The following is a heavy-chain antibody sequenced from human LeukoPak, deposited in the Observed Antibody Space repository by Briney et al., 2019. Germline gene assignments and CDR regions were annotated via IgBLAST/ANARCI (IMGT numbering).Heavy chain of an antibody. CDR3: ARGLQYHYDRYYFDY. Sequence: SGTLSLTCTVAGGSISSGDYYWSWIRQPPGKGLEWIGYIYYSGSTYYNPSLKSRVTISVDTSKNQFSLKLSSVTAADTAVYYCARGLQYHYDRYYFDYWGQGALVTVSS. D-gene: IGHD3-22*01. CDR2: IYYSGST. V-gene: IGHV4-30-4*08. J-gene: IGHJ4*02. CDR1: GGSISSGDYY.